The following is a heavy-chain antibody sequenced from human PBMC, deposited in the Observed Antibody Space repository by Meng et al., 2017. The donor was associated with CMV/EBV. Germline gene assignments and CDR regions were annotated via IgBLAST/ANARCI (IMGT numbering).Heavy chain of an antibody. CDR3: ARVHRYNWNDVGAFDI. V-gene: IGHV1-69*05. CDR2: IIPIFGTA. CDR1: GGTFSSYA. Sequence: SVKVSCKASGGTFSSYAISWVRQAPGQGLEWMGGIIPIFGTANYAQKFQGRVTITTDESTSTAYMELSSLRSEDTAVYYCARVHRYNWNDVGAFDIWGQGTMVTVSS. D-gene: IGHD1-1*01. J-gene: IGHJ3*02.